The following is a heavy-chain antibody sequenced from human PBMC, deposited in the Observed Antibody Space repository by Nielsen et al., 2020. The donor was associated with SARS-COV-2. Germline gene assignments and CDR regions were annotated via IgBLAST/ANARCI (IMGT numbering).Heavy chain of an antibody. D-gene: IGHD3-22*01. J-gene: IGHJ6*02. CDR3: ARTADDSSGYYHYYYGMDV. V-gene: IGHV3-21*01. CDR2: ISSSSSYI. Sequence: VRQMPGKGLAWVSSISSSSSYIYYADSVKGRFTISRDNAKNSLYLQMNSLRAEDTAVYYCARTADDSSGYYHYYYGMDVWGQGTTVTVSS.